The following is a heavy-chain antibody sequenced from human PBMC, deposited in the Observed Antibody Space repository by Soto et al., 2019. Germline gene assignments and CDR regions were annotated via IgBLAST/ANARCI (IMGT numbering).Heavy chain of an antibody. CDR3: ARAGQWLDEGWFDP. Sequence: QVHLEQSGPEVKRPGASVKVSCKASGYTFTNYGFGWVRQAPGQGLEWMGWISAYNGNTNYADSLQGRVTITTDTSTSTAYMELRVLRSDDTAVYYCARAGQWLDEGWFDPWGQGTLVTVSS. CDR1: GYTFTNYG. J-gene: IGHJ5*02. V-gene: IGHV1-18*01. D-gene: IGHD6-19*01. CDR2: ISAYNGNT.